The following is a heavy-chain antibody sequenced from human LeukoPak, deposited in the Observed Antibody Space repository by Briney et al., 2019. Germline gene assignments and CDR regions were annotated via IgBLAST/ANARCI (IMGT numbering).Heavy chain of an antibody. J-gene: IGHJ6*02. Sequence: GGSLRLSCAASGFTFSSYSMSWVRQAPGRGLEWVSSISSSSSYIYYADSLRGRITISRDNARNSLSLLMNSLRAEDTAVYYCVRDGYNPMDVWGQGTTVTVSS. CDR1: GFTFSSYS. D-gene: IGHD5-24*01. CDR2: ISSSSSYI. V-gene: IGHV3-21*06. CDR3: VRDGYNPMDV.